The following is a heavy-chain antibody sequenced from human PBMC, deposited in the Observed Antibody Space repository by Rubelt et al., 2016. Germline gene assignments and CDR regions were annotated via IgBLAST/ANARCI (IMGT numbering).Heavy chain of an antibody. Sequence: GGGLVQPGGSLRLSCAASGFTFSSYAMSWVRQAPGKGLEWVSAISGSGGSTYYADSVKGRFTISRDNAKNSLYLQMNSLRAEDTAVYYYARDGSSGWYLFWGQGTLVTVSS. J-gene: IGHJ4*02. CDR1: GFTFSSYA. D-gene: IGHD6-19*01. CDR3: ARDGSSGWYLF. CDR2: ISGSGGST. V-gene: IGHV3-23*01.